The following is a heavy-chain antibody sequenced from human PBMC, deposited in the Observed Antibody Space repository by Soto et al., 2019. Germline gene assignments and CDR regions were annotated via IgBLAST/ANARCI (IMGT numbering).Heavy chain of an antibody. CDR2: FGGGGDVS. J-gene: IGHJ3*02. Sequence: EVQLLESGGGLVQPGGSLSLSFAASGFPFRYYPLSGVRRAPGKGLEWASTFGGGGDVSYNAGSVKGRFTISRENSKNTLYLQMNSLRAEDTAVYYCAKKGLGSLTRYCSDGGCHYAFDMWGQGTMVTVSS. V-gene: IGHV3-23*01. D-gene: IGHD2-15*01. CDR3: AKKGLGSLTRYCSDGGCHYAFDM. CDR1: GFPFRYYP.